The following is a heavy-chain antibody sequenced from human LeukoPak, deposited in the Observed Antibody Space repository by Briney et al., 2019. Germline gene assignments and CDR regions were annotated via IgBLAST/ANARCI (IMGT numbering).Heavy chain of an antibody. Sequence: SETPSLTCTVSGGSINSSDYYWAWIRQSPGRGLEWIGSIYYSGTTFYSVSLRSRVTISIDSSKNQISLKLRSVNVSDTAVYCARHGGLPAVVEGFDAWGGGFLVTVSP. J-gene: IGHJ5*02. CDR2: IYYSGTT. V-gene: IGHV4-39*01. D-gene: IGHD4-23*01. CDR3: ARHGGLPAVVEGFDA. CDR1: GGSINSSDYY.